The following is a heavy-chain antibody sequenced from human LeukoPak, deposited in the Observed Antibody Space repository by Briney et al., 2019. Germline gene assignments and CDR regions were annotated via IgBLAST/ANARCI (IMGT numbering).Heavy chain of an antibody. Sequence: QAGGSLRLSCAASGFTFSGSAMPWVRQASGKGLEWVGRIRSKANSYATAYAASVKGRVTTSRDDSKNTAYLQMNSLKTEDTAVYYCTSKTPSPYCSSTSCSMAGYYYYMDVWGKGTTVTVSS. CDR2: IRSKANSYAT. V-gene: IGHV3-73*01. D-gene: IGHD2-2*01. CDR3: TSKTPSPYCSSTSCSMAGYYYYMDV. J-gene: IGHJ6*03. CDR1: GFTFSGSA.